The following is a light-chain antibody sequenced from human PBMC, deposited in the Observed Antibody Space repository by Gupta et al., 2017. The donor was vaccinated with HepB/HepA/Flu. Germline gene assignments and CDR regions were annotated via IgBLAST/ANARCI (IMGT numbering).Light chain of an antibody. CDR3: QTWDTGSQV. Sequence: QLVLTHSPSASASLGASVKLTCTLNNGHNNYAIAWHQQQPEKGPRYLMKLNSDGSHNKGGGIPDRFSGSSSGAERYLIISSLQSDDEADYYCQTWDTGSQVFGGGTKLTVL. J-gene: IGLJ2*01. V-gene: IGLV4-69*01. CDR1: NGHNNYA. CDR2: LNSDGSH.